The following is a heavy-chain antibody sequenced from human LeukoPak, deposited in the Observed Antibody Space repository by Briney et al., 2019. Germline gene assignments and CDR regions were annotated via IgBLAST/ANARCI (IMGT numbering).Heavy chain of an antibody. D-gene: IGHD1-1*01. V-gene: IGHV3-7*01. CDR2: IKYDGNEK. J-gene: IGHJ4*02. CDR3: ARGGTTFEH. CDR1: GFTFSVSW. Sequence: GGSLRLSCAASGFTFSVSWMSWGRQAPGEGLEWVANIKYDGNEKYYVDSVKGRFTISRDNAKNSLYLQMNSLSAEDTAEYYCARGGTTFEHWGQGTLVTVSS.